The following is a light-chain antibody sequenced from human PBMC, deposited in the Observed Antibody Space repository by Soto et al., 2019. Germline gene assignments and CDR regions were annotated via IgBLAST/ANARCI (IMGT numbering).Light chain of an antibody. Sequence: SYELTQPPSVSVSPGQTASITCSGDKLGDKCSCCYQQRPGQSPVLVIYQDRKRASGIPGRFSGSNYGNTATLTVSGTQAMDEADYYCHAWDSSTVVFGGGTKLTVL. CDR2: QDR. J-gene: IGLJ2*01. CDR1: KLGDKC. CDR3: HAWDSSTVV. V-gene: IGLV3-1*01.